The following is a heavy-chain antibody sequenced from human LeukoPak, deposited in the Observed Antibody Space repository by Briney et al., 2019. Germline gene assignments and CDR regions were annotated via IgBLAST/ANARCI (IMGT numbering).Heavy chain of an antibody. Sequence: GGSLRLSCAASGFTFSSYAMSWVRQAPGKGLEWVSAISGSGGSTYYADSVKGRFTISRDNSKNTLYLQMNSLRAEDTAVYYCAKEGPITMVRGGMVDYWGQGTLVTVSS. CDR3: AKEGPITMVRGGMVDY. V-gene: IGHV3-23*01. CDR1: GFTFSSYA. J-gene: IGHJ4*02. CDR2: ISGSGGST. D-gene: IGHD3-10*01.